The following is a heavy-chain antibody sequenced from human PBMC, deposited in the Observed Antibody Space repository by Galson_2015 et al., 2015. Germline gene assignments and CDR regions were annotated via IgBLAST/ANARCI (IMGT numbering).Heavy chain of an antibody. CDR2: IYHSGTT. J-gene: IGHJ3*02. D-gene: IGHD4-17*01. Sequence: SETLSLTCAVSGGSISSSNWWSWVRQPPGKGLEWIGEIYHSGTTHYNPSLRSRVTISVDKSKNQFSLNLNSVTAADTAVYYCARVGPGRTLMTTGAAFDIWGQGTMVTVSS. CDR3: ARVGPGRTLMTTGAAFDI. V-gene: IGHV4-4*02. CDR1: GGSISSSNW.